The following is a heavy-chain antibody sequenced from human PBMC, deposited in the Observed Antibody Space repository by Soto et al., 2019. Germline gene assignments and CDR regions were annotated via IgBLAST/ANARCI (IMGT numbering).Heavy chain of an antibody. CDR3: ASRKYDLVAGSVWFNP. Sequence: SETLSLTRAVSGGSITSGGYSWGWIRQPPGQGLECLGYMYHIGNTYYNPSLKGQVTISLDHSRHQFSLSLNSVTAADMAVYFCASRKYDLVAGSVWFNPWRQGTLVAVSS. CDR1: GGSITSGGYS. D-gene: IGHD2-8*02. CDR2: MYHIGNT. V-gene: IGHV4-30-2*01. J-gene: IGHJ5*02.